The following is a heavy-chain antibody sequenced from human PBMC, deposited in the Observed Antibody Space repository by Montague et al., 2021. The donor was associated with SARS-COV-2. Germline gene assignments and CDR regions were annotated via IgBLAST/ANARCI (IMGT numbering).Heavy chain of an antibody. J-gene: IGHJ4*02. CDR3: ARDIAVAGVFDY. V-gene: IGHV4-61*02. Sequence: TLSLTCTVSGGSISSGSYYWSWIRQPAGKGLEWIGSISISGSTNYNPSLKSRVTISADTSKNQFSLKLSSVTAADTAVYYCARDIAVAGVFDYWGQGTLVTVSS. D-gene: IGHD6-19*01. CDR1: GGSISSGSYY. CDR2: ISISGST.